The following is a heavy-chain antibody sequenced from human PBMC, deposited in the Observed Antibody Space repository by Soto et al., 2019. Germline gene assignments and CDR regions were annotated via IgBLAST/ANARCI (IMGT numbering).Heavy chain of an antibody. J-gene: IGHJ4*02. V-gene: IGHV3-30*18. CDR3: AKFLFQWDWIVPAAIDY. Sequence: GGSLRLSCAASGFTFSSYGMHWVRQAPGKGLEWVAVISYDGSNKYYADSVKGRFTISRDNSKNTLYLQMNSLRAEDTAVYYCAKFLFQWDWIVPAAIDYWGQGTLVTVSS. CDR1: GFTFSSYG. D-gene: IGHD2-2*02. CDR2: ISYDGSNK.